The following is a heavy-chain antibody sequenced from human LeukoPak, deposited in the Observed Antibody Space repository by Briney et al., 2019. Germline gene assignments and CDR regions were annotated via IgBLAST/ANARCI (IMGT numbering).Heavy chain of an antibody. V-gene: IGHV4-59*01. CDR2: IYYSGST. Sequence: PSETLSLTCTVSGGSISSYYRSWLRQPPGKGLEWIGYIYYSGSTNYNPSLKSRFTISVDTSKNQFSLKLSSVTAADTAVYYCARARWLYSRLYYFDYWGQGTLVTVSS. J-gene: IGHJ4*02. D-gene: IGHD6-13*01. CDR3: ARARWLYSRLYYFDY. CDR1: GGSISSYY.